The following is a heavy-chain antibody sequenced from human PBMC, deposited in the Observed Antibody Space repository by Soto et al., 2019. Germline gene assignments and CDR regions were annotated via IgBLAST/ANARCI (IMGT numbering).Heavy chain of an antibody. D-gene: IGHD2-2*01. CDR1: RFTFSNYA. V-gene: IGHV3-23*01. J-gene: IGHJ4*02. CDR2: ISESGVRT. Sequence: GGSLRLSCAASRFTFSNYAMSWVRQAPGKGLEWVSSISESGVRTYYADSVKGRFIISRDNSKNTLYLQMNSLRAEDTAVYYCAKAPCSTTTCYFDYWGPGTPVTVSS. CDR3: AKAPCSTTTCYFDY.